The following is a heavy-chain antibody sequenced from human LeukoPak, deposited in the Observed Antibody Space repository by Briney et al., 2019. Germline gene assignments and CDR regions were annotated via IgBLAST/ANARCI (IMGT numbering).Heavy chain of an antibody. V-gene: IGHV3-23*01. CDR1: GFTFSSYA. Sequence: GGSLRLSCAASGFTFSSYAMSWVRQAPGKGLEWVSGLTGSGASAYYADSVKGRFTISRDNSKHTLYLQLNSLRAEDTAVYYCAKVSSPYHYDSGGRNYYFDYWGQGTLVTVSS. D-gene: IGHD3-22*01. CDR2: LTGSGASA. J-gene: IGHJ4*02. CDR3: AKVSSPYHYDSGGRNYYFDY.